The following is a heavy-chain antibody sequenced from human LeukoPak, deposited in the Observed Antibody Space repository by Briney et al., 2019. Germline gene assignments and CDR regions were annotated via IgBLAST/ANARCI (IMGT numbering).Heavy chain of an antibody. D-gene: IGHD2-2*01. CDR2: INPSRGGT. Sequence: GASVKVSCKASGYTVTGYYMHWVRQAPGQGLEWMGWINPSRGGTNYAQKFHGRVTATRDTSINTAYMELSRLTSDDTAFYYCAREVGVVAHQGGWFDPWGQGTLVTVSS. J-gene: IGHJ5*02. V-gene: IGHV1-2*02. CDR3: AREVGVVAHQGGWFDP. CDR1: GYTVTGYY.